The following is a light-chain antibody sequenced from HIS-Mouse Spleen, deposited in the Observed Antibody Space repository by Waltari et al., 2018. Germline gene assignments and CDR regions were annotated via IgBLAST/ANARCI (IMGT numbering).Light chain of an antibody. Sequence: QSALPQPRSVSGSPGPSVTISCTGTSSDVGGYNYVSWYQQHPGKAPKLMIYDVSKRPSGVPDRFSGSKSGNTASLTISGLQAEDEADYYCCSYAGSYTGVFGTGTKVTVL. V-gene: IGLV2-11*01. J-gene: IGLJ1*01. CDR1: SSDVGGYNY. CDR3: CSYAGSYTGV. CDR2: DVS.